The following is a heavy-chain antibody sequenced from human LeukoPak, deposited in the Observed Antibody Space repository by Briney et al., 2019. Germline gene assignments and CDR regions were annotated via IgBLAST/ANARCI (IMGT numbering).Heavy chain of an antibody. CDR1: GFTLSHYY. CDR2: ISSSGSDT. J-gene: IGHJ4*02. V-gene: IGHV3-11*04. CDR3: ARESRRSPDY. Sequence: GGSLRLSCAASGFTLSHYYMGWIRQAPGKGLEWVSYISSSGSDTYNADSVKGRFTISRDNAKNSLYLQMNSLRAEDTAVYYCARESRRSPDYWGQGTLVTVSS. D-gene: IGHD3-3*01.